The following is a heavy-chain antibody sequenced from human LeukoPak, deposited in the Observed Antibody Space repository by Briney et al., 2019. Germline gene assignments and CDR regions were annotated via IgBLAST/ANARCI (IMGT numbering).Heavy chain of an antibody. V-gene: IGHV3-23*01. Sequence: GGSLRLSCAASGFTFTNYVMSWVRQAPGKGLEWVSAISGSGGSTYYADSVKGRFTISRDNSKNTLYLQMNSLRAEDTAVYYCAKAGSGSPFDYWGQGTLVTVSS. CDR3: AKAGSGSPFDY. CDR1: GFTFTNYV. J-gene: IGHJ4*02. D-gene: IGHD3-10*01. CDR2: ISGSGGST.